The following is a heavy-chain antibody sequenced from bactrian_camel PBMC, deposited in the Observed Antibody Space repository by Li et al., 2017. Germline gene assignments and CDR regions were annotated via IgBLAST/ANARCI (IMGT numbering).Heavy chain of an antibody. D-gene: IGHD6*01. Sequence: DVQLVESGGGSVKAGESLTLSCAASGFSTKYSSLAWFRQAPGKEREAVAAICTGDGRAYYHDSENDSGKGRFTISRDNAKTTLYLQMNSLKPEDTAMYYCAATFDSWCTVVRGTFVYWGQGTQVTVS. CDR1: GFSTKYSS. J-gene: IGHJ6*01. V-gene: IGHV3S31*01. CDR3: AATFDSWCTVVRGTFVY. CDR2: ICTGDGRA.